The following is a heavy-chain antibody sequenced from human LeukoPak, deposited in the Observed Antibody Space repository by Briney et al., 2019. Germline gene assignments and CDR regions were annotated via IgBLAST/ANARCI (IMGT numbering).Heavy chain of an antibody. CDR3: ANKHF. J-gene: IGHJ4*02. CDR2: VWYDGSNK. Sequence: AGGSLRLSCAASGFIFSSYGMHWVRQSPGKGLEWVVVVWYDGSNKNFADSVKGRFTISRDDSKNTLYLQMNSLGLDDTAVYYCANKHFWGQGTLVTVSS. CDR1: GFIFSSYG. V-gene: IGHV3-33*08.